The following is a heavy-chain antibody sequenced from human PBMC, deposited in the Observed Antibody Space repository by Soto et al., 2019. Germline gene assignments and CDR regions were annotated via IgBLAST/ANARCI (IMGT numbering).Heavy chain of an antibody. Sequence: SETLSLTCAVSGGSFTSTNWWTWFRQPPGQGLEWIGDIYRTGSTHYNPSLKSRVTISLDKSENQYSLQVTSLTAADTAVYYCASRDPGTSVDYWGQGTLVTVSS. CDR3: ASRDPGTSVDY. CDR1: GGSFTSTNW. V-gene: IGHV4-4*02. D-gene: IGHD1-7*01. J-gene: IGHJ4*02. CDR2: IYRTGST.